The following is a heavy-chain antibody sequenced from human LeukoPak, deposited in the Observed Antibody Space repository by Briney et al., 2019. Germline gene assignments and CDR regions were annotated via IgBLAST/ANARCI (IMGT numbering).Heavy chain of an antibody. J-gene: IGHJ5*02. CDR3: ARGPFYGSGSYGWFDP. CDR1: GGSISSGDYY. CDR2: IYYSGST. D-gene: IGHD3-10*01. V-gene: IGHV4-30-4*01. Sequence: SETLSLTCTVSGGSISSGDYYWSWIRQPPGKGLEWIGYIYYSGSTYYNPSLKSRVTISVDTSKNQFSLKLSSVTAADTAVYYYARGPFYGSGSYGWFDPWGQGTLVTVSS.